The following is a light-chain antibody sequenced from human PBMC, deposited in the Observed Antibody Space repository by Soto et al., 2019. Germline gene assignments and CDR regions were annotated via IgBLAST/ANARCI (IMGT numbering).Light chain of an antibody. Sequence: PLTQPPSVSGSPGQSITISCTGTGSDVGTYNRVSWYQQPPGTAPKLIIYEVRNRPSGVSNRFSGSKSGNTAYLTISGLQAEDEADYFCNSYTTRSTYVFGTGTRVTVL. CDR2: EVR. CDR3: NSYTTRSTYV. CDR1: GSDVGTYNR. V-gene: IGLV2-18*02. J-gene: IGLJ1*01.